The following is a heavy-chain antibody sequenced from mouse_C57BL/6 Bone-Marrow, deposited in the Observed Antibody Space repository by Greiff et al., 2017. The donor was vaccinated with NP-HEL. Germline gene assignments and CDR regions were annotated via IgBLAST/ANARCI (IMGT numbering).Heavy chain of an antibody. Sequence: ESGPELVKPGASVKISCKASGYSFTDYNMNWVKQSNGKSLECIGVINPNYGTTSYNQKFKGKATLTSDTSSSTAYMQLSSLTSEDSAIYFCARGYYPYWYFDVWGTGTTVTVSS. J-gene: IGHJ1*03. V-gene: IGHV1-39*01. CDR1: GYSFTDYN. D-gene: IGHD2-3*01. CDR3: ARGYYPYWYFDV. CDR2: INPNYGTT.